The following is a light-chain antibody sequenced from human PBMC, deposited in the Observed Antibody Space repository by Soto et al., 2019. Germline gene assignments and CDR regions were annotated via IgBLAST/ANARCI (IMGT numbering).Light chain of an antibody. CDR1: QSISSY. Sequence: DIQMTQSPSSLSASVGDRVTITCRASQSISSYLNWYQQEPGKAPKLLIYAASTLHSGVPSRFSGRKSGTQFTLTIDSLQPEDFATYYCQQVKTYPRTFGGGTKVDIK. J-gene: IGKJ4*01. V-gene: IGKV1-9*01. CDR3: QQVKTYPRT. CDR2: AAS.